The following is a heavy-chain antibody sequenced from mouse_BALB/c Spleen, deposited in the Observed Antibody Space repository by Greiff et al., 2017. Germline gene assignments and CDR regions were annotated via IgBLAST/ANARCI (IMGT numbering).Heavy chain of an antibody. D-gene: IGHD4-1*01. CDR1: GYTFTSYY. CDR2: INPSNGGT. CDR3: TRDWDGGAMDY. J-gene: IGHJ4*01. Sequence: QVQLKEPGAELVKPGASVKLSCKASGYTFTSYYMYWVKQRPGQGLEWIGGINPSNGGTNFNEKFKSKATLTVDKSSSTAYMQLSSLTSEDSAVYYCTRDWDGGAMDYWGQGTSVTVSS. V-gene: IGHV1S81*02.